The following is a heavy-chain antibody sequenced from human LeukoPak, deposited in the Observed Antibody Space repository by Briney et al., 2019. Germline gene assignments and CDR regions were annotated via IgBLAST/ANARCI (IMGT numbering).Heavy chain of an antibody. Sequence: GGSLRLSCAASGFTFSSYEMNWVRQAPGKGLEWVSYISDGGSTIYYADSVKGRFTISRGNAKNSLYLQMNSLRAEDTAVYYCARYYYDSSGYYYLGYWGQGTLVTVSS. V-gene: IGHV3-48*03. J-gene: IGHJ4*02. D-gene: IGHD3-22*01. CDR3: ARYYYDSSGYYYLGY. CDR2: ISDGGSTI. CDR1: GFTFSSYE.